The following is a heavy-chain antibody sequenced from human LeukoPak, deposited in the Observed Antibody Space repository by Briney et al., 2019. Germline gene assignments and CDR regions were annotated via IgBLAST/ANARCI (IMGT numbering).Heavy chain of an antibody. CDR1: GFTFSSYG. CDR3: ARDRDLDY. D-gene: IGHD3-10*01. V-gene: IGHV3-30*02. Sequence: GGSLRLSCAASGFTFSSYGMHWVRQAPGKGLEWVAFIRYDGSNKYYADSVKGRFTISRDNAKNSLYLQMNSLRAEDTAVYYCARDRDLDYWGQGTLVTVSS. CDR2: IRYDGSNK. J-gene: IGHJ4*02.